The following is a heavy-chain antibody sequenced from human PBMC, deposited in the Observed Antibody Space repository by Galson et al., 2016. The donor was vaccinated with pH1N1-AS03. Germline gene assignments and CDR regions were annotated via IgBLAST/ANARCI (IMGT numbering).Heavy chain of an antibody. CDR3: ARAMVPTTYYGMDV. CDR2: VIPIFGTT. D-gene: IGHD4/OR15-4a*01. CDR1: GGTFSSYA. Sequence: SVKVSCKASGGTFSSYAFSWVRQAPGQGLEWMGGVIPIFGTTNYALKFQGRVTIAADKSTSTAYMELRSLRSDDTAVYYCARAMVPTTYYGMDVWGQGTTVTVSS. V-gene: IGHV1-69*06. J-gene: IGHJ6*02.